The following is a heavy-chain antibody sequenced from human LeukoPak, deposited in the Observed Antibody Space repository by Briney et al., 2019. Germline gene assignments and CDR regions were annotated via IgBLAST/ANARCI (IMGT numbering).Heavy chain of an antibody. CDR2: ISGSGATI. J-gene: IGHJ4*02. CDR3: AKDLGRYRNNYFDY. V-gene: IGHV3-48*03. Sequence: PGGSLRLSCATSGFTFSSYEMNWVRQAPGKGLEWVSYISGSGATIYYADSVKGRFTTSRDNTENALYLEMNSLRAEDTAVYYCAKDLGRYRNNYFDYWGQGTLVTVSS. D-gene: IGHD1-26*01. CDR1: GFTFSSYE.